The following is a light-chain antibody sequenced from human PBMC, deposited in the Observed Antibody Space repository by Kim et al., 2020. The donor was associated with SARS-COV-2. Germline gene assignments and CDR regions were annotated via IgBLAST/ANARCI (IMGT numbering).Light chain of an antibody. CDR2: GNR. V-gene: IGLV1-40*01. J-gene: IGLJ2*01. CDR1: RSNIGAGYE. CDR3: QSYDSSLSGLV. Sequence: VPISGTRSRSNIGAGYEVHWSRHFPGTAPTLLTYGNRNRPSGVPDRFSGSKSGTSASLAITGLQAEDEADYYCQSYDSSLSGLVFGGGTQLTVL.